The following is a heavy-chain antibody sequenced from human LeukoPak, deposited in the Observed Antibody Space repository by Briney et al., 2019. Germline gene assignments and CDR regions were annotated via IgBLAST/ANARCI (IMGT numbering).Heavy chain of an antibody. CDR1: GYTFTGYY. CDR2: INPNSGGT. CDR3: ARGRNDDFWSGYKRAPFDP. D-gene: IGHD3-3*01. Sequence: ASVKVSCKASGYTFTGYYMHWVRQAPGQGLEWMGWINPNSGGTNYAQKFQGRVTMTRDTSISTAYMELSRLRSEDTAVYYCARGRNDDFWSGYKRAPFDPWGQGTLVTVSS. J-gene: IGHJ5*02. V-gene: IGHV1-2*02.